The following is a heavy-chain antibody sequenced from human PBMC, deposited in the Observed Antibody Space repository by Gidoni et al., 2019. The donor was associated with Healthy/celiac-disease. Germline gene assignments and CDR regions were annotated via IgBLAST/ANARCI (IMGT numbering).Heavy chain of an antibody. D-gene: IGHD3-22*01. CDR3: AKDWDDSTCFDY. CDR2: ISGSGGST. Sequence: EVQLLESGGGLVQPGGSLRLSCAASGLTFSSYAMSWVRQAPGKGLEWCSAISGSGGSTYYADSVKGRFTISRDNSKNTLYLQMNSLRAEDTAVYYCAKDWDDSTCFDYWGQGTLVTVSS. J-gene: IGHJ4*02. CDR1: GLTFSSYA. V-gene: IGHV3-23*01.